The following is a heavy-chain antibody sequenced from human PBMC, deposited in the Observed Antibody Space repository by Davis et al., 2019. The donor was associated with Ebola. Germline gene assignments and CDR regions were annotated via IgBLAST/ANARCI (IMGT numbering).Heavy chain of an antibody. Sequence: HTGGSLRLSCAASGFTFSSYWMHWVRQAPGKGLVWVSRIKTDGSYTNYADSVKGRFAIFRDNAKNTLYLQMNSLRAEDTAAYYCARQHDPSTPAPGFWGQGTLVTVSS. CDR2: IKTDGSYT. CDR3: ARQHDPSTPAPGF. J-gene: IGHJ4*02. CDR1: GFTFSSYW. D-gene: IGHD5/OR15-5a*01. V-gene: IGHV3-74*01.